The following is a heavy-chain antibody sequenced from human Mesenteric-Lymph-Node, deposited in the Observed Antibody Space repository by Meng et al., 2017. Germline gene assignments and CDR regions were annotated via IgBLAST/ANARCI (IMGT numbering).Heavy chain of an antibody. Sequence: QVPLVKSGAEVKKPGASVKVSCKASGYTFTSYAMNWVRQAPGQGLEWMGWINTNTGNPTYAQGFTGRFVFSLDTSVSTAYLQISSLKAEDTAVYYCASIAALSGYPLFDYWGQGTLVTVSS. V-gene: IGHV7-4-1*02. D-gene: IGHD3-3*01. CDR1: GYTFTSYA. CDR2: INTNTGNP. J-gene: IGHJ4*02. CDR3: ASIAALSGYPLFDY.